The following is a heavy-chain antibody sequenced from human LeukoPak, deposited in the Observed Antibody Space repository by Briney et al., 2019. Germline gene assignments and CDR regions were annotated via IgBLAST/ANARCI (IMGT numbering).Heavy chain of an antibody. D-gene: IGHD1-26*01. CDR2: IYNGGTT. CDR1: GFTVTSNH. J-gene: IGHJ4*02. Sequence: GGSLTLSCVASGFTVTSNHMNWVRQAPGEGVEWVSIIYNGGTTNYGASLKDRFTISRDDSINTVYLQMNSLRAEDTAVYHCAAVGATPFDYWGQGTVVTVSS. V-gene: IGHV3-66*01. CDR3: AAVGATPFDY.